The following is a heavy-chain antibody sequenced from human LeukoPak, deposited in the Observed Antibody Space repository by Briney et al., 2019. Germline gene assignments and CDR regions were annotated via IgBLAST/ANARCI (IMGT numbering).Heavy chain of an antibody. CDR3: ARGVSDYYFDY. J-gene: IGHJ4*02. CDR1: GGTFSSYA. CDR2: IIPIFGTA. V-gene: IGHV1-69*06. D-gene: IGHD6-13*01. Sequence: SVKVSCKASGGTFSSYAISWVRQAPGQGLEWTGGIIPIFGTANYAQKFQGRVTITADKSTSTAYMELSSLRSEDTAVYYCARGVSDYYFDYWGQGTLVTVSS.